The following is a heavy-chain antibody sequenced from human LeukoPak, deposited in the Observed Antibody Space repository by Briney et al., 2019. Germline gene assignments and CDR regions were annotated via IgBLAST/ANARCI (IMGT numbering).Heavy chain of an antibody. J-gene: IGHJ3*02. Sequence: GASVKVSCKASGYTFTSYDINWVRQATGQGLEWMGWMNPNSGNTGYAQKLQGRVTTTRNTSISTAYMELSSLRPEDTAVYYCARGYCSGGSCSHDAFDIWGQGTMVTVST. CDR3: ARGYCSGGSCSHDAFDI. CDR1: GYTFTSYD. D-gene: IGHD2-15*01. V-gene: IGHV1-8*03. CDR2: MNPNSGNT.